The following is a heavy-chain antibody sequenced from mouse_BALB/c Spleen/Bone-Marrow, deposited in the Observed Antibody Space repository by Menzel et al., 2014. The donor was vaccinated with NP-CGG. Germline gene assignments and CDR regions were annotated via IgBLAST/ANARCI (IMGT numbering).Heavy chain of an antibody. J-gene: IGHJ3*01. CDR3: NGGYYEAWFAY. Sequence: VQLQQSGAELVRSGASVKSSCTASGFSIXDYYMHWVKQRPEQGLEWIGWIDPENGDTEYAPKFQGKATMTADTSSNTAYLQLSSLTSEDTAVYYCNGGYYEAWFAYWGQGTLVTVSA. V-gene: IGHV14-4*02. CDR1: GFSIXDYY. D-gene: IGHD2-3*01. CDR2: IDPENGDT.